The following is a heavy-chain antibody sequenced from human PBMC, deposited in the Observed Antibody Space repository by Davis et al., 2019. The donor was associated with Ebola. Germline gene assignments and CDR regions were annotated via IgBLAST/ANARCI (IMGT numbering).Heavy chain of an antibody. J-gene: IGHJ6*02. CDR3: ARREWPDQYYYYGMDV. V-gene: IGHV5-10-1*01. CDR2: IDPSDSYT. D-gene: IGHD1-14*01. CDR1: GYSFTSYW. Sequence: GESLKISCKGSGYSFTSYWISWVRQMPGKGLEWMGRIDPSDSYTNYSPSFQGHVTISADKSINSAYLQWSSLKASDSATYFCARREWPDQYYYYGMDVWGQGTTVTVSS.